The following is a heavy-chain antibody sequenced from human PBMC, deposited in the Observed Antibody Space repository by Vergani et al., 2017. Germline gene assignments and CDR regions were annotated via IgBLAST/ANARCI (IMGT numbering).Heavy chain of an antibody. CDR2: IYHSGST. CDR3: AREQIRFDP. V-gene: IGHV4-38-2*02. CDR1: GYSISSGYY. J-gene: IGHJ5*02. D-gene: IGHD5-24*01. Sequence: QVQLQQWGAGLLKPSETLSLTCAVYGYSISSGYYWGWIRQPPGKGLEWIGSIYHSGSTYYNPSLKSRVTISVDTSKNQFSLKLSSVTAADTAVYYCAREQIRFDPWGQGTLVTVSS.